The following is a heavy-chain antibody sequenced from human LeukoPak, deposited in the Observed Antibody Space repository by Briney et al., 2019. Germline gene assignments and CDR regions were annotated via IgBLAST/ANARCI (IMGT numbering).Heavy chain of an antibody. CDR1: GYTFTSYG. CDR3: ARVVLRYFEPDAFDI. D-gene: IGHD3-9*01. V-gene: IGHV1-18*01. Sequence: ASVKVSCKASGYTFTSYGISWVRQAPGQGLEWMGWISAYNGNTNYVQKLQGRVTMTTDTSTSTAYMELRSLRSDDTAVYYCARVVLRYFEPDAFDIWGQGTMVTVSS. CDR2: ISAYNGNT. J-gene: IGHJ3*02.